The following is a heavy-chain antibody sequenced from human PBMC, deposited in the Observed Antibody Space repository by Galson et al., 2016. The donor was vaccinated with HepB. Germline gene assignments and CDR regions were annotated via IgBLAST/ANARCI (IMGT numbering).Heavy chain of an antibody. CDR3: ARAGGLNENFHFDY. Sequence: CAISGDSVSNNIAAWNWIRQSPSRGLEWLGRAYYRSDWYNDYAGSVRSRITINPDTSKNQFSLQLNSVTPEDTAVYYCARAGGLNENFHFDYWGQGTLVTVPS. CDR1: GDSVSNNIAA. V-gene: IGHV6-1*01. D-gene: IGHD1-1*01. J-gene: IGHJ4*02. CDR2: AYYRSDWYN.